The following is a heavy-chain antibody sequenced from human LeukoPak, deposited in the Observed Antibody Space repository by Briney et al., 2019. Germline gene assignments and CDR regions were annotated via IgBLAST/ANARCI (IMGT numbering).Heavy chain of an antibody. CDR3: ASSGDSSGWYAALAEN. J-gene: IGHJ4*02. V-gene: IGHV4-59*01. CDR2: IYYSGST. D-gene: IGHD6-19*01. CDR1: GGSISSYY. Sequence: SETLSLTCTVSGGSISSYYWSWIRQPPGKGLEWIGYIYYSGSTNYNPSLKSRVTISVDTSKNQFSLKLSSVTAADTAVYYCASSGDSSGWYAALAENWGQGTLVTVSS.